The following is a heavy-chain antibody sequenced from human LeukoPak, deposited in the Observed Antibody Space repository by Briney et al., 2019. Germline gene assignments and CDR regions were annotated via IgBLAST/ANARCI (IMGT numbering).Heavy chain of an antibody. V-gene: IGHV5-51*01. CDR1: GYSFTSYW. CDR2: IYPGDSDT. CDR3: ARGDYGDYREHYFDY. Sequence: GESLKISCKGSGYSFTSYWIGWVRQMPGKGLEWMGIIYPGDSDTRYSPSFQGQVTISADKSISTAYLQWSSLKASDTAMYYCARGDYGDYREHYFDYWGQGTLVTVSS. D-gene: IGHD4-17*01. J-gene: IGHJ4*02.